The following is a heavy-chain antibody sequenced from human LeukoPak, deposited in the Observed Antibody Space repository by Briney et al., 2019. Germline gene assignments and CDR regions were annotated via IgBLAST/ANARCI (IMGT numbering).Heavy chain of an antibody. D-gene: IGHD3-16*01. Sequence: SETLSLTCTVSGGSLSSYYWSWLRQPPGKGLDSIGYIYYSGSTNYNPSLKSRVTISIDTSKNQFSLKLSSVTAADTAVYYCARDTYYDRFQHWGQGTLVTVS. CDR1: GGSLSSYY. J-gene: IGHJ1*01. CDR3: ARDTYYDRFQH. CDR2: IYYSGST. V-gene: IGHV4-59*01.